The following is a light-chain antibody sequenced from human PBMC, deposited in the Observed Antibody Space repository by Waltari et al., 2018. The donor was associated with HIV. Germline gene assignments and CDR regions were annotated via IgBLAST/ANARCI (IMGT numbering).Light chain of an antibody. CDR2: EGT. CDR1: SRDVASYRL. Sequence: QSALTQPASVSGSPGQSITISCSRTSRDVASYRLVSWYQQHPGQAPKLMIYEGTKRPSGVSSRFSGSKSGNAASLTISGLQAEDDADYATGGPYYVFGNGTKVTVL. J-gene: IGLJ1*01. CDR3: GGPYYV. V-gene: IGLV2-23*01.